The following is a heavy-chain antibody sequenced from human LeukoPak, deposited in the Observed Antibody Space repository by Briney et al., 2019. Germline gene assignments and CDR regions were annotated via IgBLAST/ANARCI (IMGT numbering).Heavy chain of an antibody. CDR3: ARHGSGSYYTPPLDF. D-gene: IGHD3-10*01. J-gene: IGHJ4*02. Sequence: SVKVSCKASGGILSTYAISWVRQAPGPGLEWMGGITTRFNTANYAQKFQGRVTITADISTSTTYMELSSLRFEDTAVYYCARHGSGSYYTPPLDFWGQGTLVTVSS. CDR1: GGILSTYA. V-gene: IGHV1-69*06. CDR2: ITTRFNTA.